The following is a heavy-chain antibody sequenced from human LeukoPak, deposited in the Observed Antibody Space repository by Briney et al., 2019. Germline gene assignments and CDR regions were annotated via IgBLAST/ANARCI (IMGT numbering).Heavy chain of an antibody. J-gene: IGHJ4*02. CDR3: SGLWFGEDY. D-gene: IGHD3-10*01. Sequence: PGGSLRLSCAASGFTFSSYALSWVRQAPGKGLEWVSAISGSGGTTYYADSVKGRFTISRDNSKNTLYLQMNSLRAEDTAVYYCSGLWFGEDYWGQGTLVTVSS. CDR2: ISGSGGTT. V-gene: IGHV3-23*01. CDR1: GFTFSSYA.